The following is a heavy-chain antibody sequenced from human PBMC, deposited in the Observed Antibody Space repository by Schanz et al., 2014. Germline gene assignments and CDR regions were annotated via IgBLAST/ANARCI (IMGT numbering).Heavy chain of an antibody. CDR3: ARETTIITGGAFDV. CDR2: MSYNGNT. D-gene: IGHD3-9*01. CDR1: GYPFSNYG. J-gene: IGHJ3*01. V-gene: IGHV1-18*01. Sequence: QVQMVQSGAEVKKPGASVKVSCKASGYPFSNYGISWLRQAPGQGFEWMAWMSYNGNTKYAQSLQGRVTVTRDTSTSTSYMELRSLISDDTAVYYCARETTIITGGAFDVWGQGTMXTVSS.